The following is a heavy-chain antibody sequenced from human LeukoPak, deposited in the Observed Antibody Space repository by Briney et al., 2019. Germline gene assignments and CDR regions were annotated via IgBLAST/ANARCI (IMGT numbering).Heavy chain of an antibody. D-gene: IGHD3-10*02. Sequence: PGGSLRLSCVGSGFTFSSYGMHWVRQAAGKGLEWVAFIRHDGSNEYYADSVKGRFTVSRDNSKNTLFLQMNSLRVEEMAVYYGANEGHSFVLGVYYFHFWGRGPLVTVSS. J-gene: IGHJ4*02. V-gene: IGHV3-30*02. CDR1: GFTFSSYG. CDR2: IRHDGSNE. CDR3: ANEGHSFVLGVYYFHF.